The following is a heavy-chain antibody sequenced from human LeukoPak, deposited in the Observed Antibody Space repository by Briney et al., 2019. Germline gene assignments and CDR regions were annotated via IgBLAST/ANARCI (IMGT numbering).Heavy chain of an antibody. CDR1: GGSISSGGYD. CDR2: ISYSGTT. Sequence: SQTLSLTCTVSGGSISSGGYDWSWIRQHPEKGLEWIGDISYSGTTHYNPSLTSRLTISIDTSRNQFSLKVTSVTDADTAVYYCAREPVTTIRGKTFYYGLDVWGQGTTVIVSS. V-gene: IGHV4-31*03. CDR3: AREPVTTIRGKTFYYGLDV. J-gene: IGHJ6*02. D-gene: IGHD3-10*01.